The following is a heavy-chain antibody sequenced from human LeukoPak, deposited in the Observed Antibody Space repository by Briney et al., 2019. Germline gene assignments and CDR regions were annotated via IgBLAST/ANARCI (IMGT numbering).Heavy chain of an antibody. J-gene: IGHJ4*02. Sequence: QTGRSLRLSCTASGFPFIEYSMNWVRQAPGKGLEWISYIGISSGNTKYADSVKDRFTISADNAKNSLYLQMNSLRVEDTAVYYCARDHNYAFDNWGQGTLVSVSS. CDR3: ARDHNYAFDN. V-gene: IGHV3-48*04. CDR1: GFPFIEYS. D-gene: IGHD5-18*01. CDR2: IGISSGNT.